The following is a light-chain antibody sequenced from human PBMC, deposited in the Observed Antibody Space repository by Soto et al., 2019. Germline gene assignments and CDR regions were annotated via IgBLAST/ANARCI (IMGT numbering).Light chain of an antibody. Sequence: QSVLTQPPSASGTPGQRVTISCSGSSSNIGSNTVNWYQQLPGTAPKLLIYSNNQRRSGVPHRFSGSKSGSSASLAISGLQSEDEAAYYCAAWDDSLNGHVVFGGGTKLTVL. CDR2: SNN. J-gene: IGLJ2*01. CDR3: AAWDDSLNGHVV. CDR1: SSNIGSNT. V-gene: IGLV1-44*01.